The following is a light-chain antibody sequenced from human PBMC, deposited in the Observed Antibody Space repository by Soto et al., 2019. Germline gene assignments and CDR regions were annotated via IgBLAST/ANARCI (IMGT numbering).Light chain of an antibody. CDR2: EVS. CDR1: SSDIGGYNY. J-gene: IGLJ1*01. CDR3: SSYTGSSTYV. V-gene: IGLV2-14*01. Sequence: QSVLTQPASVSGSPGQSITISCTGTSSDIGGYNYVSWYQHHPGKAPKVMIYEVSNRPSGVSNRFSGSKSGNTASLTISGLQAEDEADYYCSSYTGSSTYVFGTGTK.